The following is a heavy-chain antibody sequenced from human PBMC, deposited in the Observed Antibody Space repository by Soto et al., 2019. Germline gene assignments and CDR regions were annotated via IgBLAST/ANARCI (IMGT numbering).Heavy chain of an antibody. CDR3: ARGYEMATISIDY. J-gene: IGHJ4*02. Sequence: SVKVSCKASGGTFSSYTISWVRQAPGQGLEWMGRIIPILGIANYAQKFQGRVTITADKSTSTAYMELSSLRSEDTAVYYCARGYEMATISIDYWGQGILVTVSS. CDR1: GGTFSSYT. CDR2: IIPILGIA. D-gene: IGHD5-12*01. V-gene: IGHV1-69*02.